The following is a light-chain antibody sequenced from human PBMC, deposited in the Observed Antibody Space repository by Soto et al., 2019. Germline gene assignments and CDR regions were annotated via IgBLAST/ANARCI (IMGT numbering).Light chain of an antibody. CDR3: QQASSFPLT. Sequence: DIHMTQSPSTLSASLGDKVTITSRASQGIRDDLSWYQQKAGKAPKLLIYGATTLRSGVPSRFSGSESGTEFTLTITSLQPEDSATYYCQQASSFPLTFGGGTKVDIK. CDR1: QGIRDD. J-gene: IGKJ4*01. CDR2: GAT. V-gene: IGKV1-17*01.